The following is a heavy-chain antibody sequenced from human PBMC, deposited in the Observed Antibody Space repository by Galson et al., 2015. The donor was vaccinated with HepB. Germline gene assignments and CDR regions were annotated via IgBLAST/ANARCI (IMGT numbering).Heavy chain of an antibody. CDR1: GFSSNIFS. J-gene: IGHJ3*01. CDR3: ARDRGYCTGGNCYRFFDF. Sequence: SLRLSCAASGFSSNIFSVSWVRQAPGKGLEWISYSDTTSTTTYYAESVRGRFTISRDNAKRLVHLQLNSLRVDDTAVYYCARDRGYCTGGNCYRFFDFWGQGIMVTVSS. V-gene: IGHV3-48*01. CDR2: SDTTSTTT. D-gene: IGHD2-15*01.